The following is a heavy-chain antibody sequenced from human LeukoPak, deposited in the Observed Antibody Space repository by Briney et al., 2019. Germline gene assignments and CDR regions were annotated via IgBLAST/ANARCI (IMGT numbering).Heavy chain of an antibody. CDR1: GFTFSDYY. D-gene: IGHD3-22*01. V-gene: IGHV3-11*01. Sequence: GGSLRLSCAASGFTFSDYYMSWIRQAPGKGLEWVSYISSSGSTIYYADSVKGRFTISRDNAKSSLYLQMNSLRAEDTAVYYCARSWVYYYDSSGYWAHWGQGTLVTVSS. CDR3: ARSWVYYYDSSGYWAH. CDR2: ISSSGSTI. J-gene: IGHJ4*02.